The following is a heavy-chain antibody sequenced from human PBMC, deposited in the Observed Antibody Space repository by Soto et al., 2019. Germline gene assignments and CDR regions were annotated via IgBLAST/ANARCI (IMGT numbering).Heavy chain of an antibody. CDR3: ARGGLDPFDY. J-gene: IGHJ4*02. Sequence: EVQLVESGGGLVQSGGSLRLSCAASGFTLGNYCMHWVRQAPGKGLVWVSRINDYGTTINYAESVEGRFIISRDDAKSEVYLQMNNLRAEDSAVYYCARGGLDPFDYWGQGDLVNVSS. V-gene: IGHV3-74*01. CDR1: GFTLGNYC. CDR2: INDYGTTI. D-gene: IGHD1-1*01.